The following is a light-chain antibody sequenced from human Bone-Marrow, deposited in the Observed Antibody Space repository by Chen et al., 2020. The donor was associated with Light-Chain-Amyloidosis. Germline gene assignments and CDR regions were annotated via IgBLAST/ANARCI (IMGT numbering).Light chain of an antibody. Sequence: QSALTQPASVSGSPGQSITIPCTGTSSDVGGYNYVSWYQQHPGKAPKLMIYDVSNRPSGVSNRFSGSKPGNTASLTISGLQAEDEADYYCSSYTSSSPYVFGTGTKVTVL. CDR1: SSDVGGYNY. J-gene: IGLJ1*01. CDR2: DVS. CDR3: SSYTSSSPYV. V-gene: IGLV2-14*01.